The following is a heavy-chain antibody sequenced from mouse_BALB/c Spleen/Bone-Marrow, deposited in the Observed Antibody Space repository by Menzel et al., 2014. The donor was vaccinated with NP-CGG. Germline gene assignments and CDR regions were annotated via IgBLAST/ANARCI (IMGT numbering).Heavy chain of an antibody. J-gene: IGHJ2*01. CDR3: ARLRQLGLRTIDY. CDR1: GYTFIDYE. Sequence: QVHVKQSGAELVGPGASVKLSCKALGYTFIDYEIHWVKQTPVHGLEWIGAIHPGSGGTGYNQKFKGKATLTADKYSSTVYMELSSLTSEDSVVYYCARLRQLGLRTIDYWGQGTTLTVSS. CDR2: IHPGSGGT. D-gene: IGHD3-2*01. V-gene: IGHV1-15*01.